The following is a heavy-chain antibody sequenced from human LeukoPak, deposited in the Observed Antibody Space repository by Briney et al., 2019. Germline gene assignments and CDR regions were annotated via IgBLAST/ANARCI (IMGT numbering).Heavy chain of an antibody. D-gene: IGHD3-22*01. CDR1: GYSFSTYT. CDR2: INAGNGNT. Sequence: ASVKVSCKASGYSFSTYTMNWVRQAPGQRLEWMGWINAGNGNTKYSQKFQGRVTITRDTSASTAYMEMRSLRSEDTAVYYCARPEEPYYYDSSGYYGAYFDYWGQGTLVTVFS. J-gene: IGHJ4*02. CDR3: ARPEEPYYYDSSGYYGAYFDY. V-gene: IGHV1-3*01.